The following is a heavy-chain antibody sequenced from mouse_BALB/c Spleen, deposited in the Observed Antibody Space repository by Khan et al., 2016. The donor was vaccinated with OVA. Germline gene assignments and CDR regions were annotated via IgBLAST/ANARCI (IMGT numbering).Heavy chain of an antibody. CDR3: ARGNWQSYYFDY. Sequence: VQLQQSGPELVKPGTSVKMSCKASGYRFTSYLIHWVKQKPGQGLEWIGYINPYNGATKYDEKFKGKATLTSDKSSNTAYMELCSLTSEDSAVYYCARGNWQSYYFDYWGQGTTLTVSS. D-gene: IGHD4-1*01. J-gene: IGHJ2*01. CDR1: GYRFTSYL. V-gene: IGHV1S136*01. CDR2: INPYNGAT.